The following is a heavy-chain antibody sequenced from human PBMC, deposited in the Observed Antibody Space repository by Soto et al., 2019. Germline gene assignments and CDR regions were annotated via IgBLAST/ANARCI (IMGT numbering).Heavy chain of an antibody. V-gene: IGHV1-46*01. CDR1: GYPFTSYY. J-gene: IGHJ5*02. Sequence: XSVKVSCNASGYPFTSYYMHWVRQAPGQGLEWMGIINPSGGSTSYAQKFQGRVTMTRDTSTSTVYMELSSLRSEDTAVYYCAPDRGTGHLNWFDPCGQGTLVTVSS. CDR2: INPSGGST. D-gene: IGHD3-10*01. CDR3: APDRGTGHLNWFDP.